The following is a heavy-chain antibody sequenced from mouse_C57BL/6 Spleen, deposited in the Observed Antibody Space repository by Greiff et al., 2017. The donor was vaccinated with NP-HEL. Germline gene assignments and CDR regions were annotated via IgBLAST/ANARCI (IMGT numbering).Heavy chain of an antibody. V-gene: IGHV1-80*01. J-gene: IGHJ4*01. CDR2: IYPGDGDT. Sequence: QVQLQQSGAELVKPGASVKISCKASGYAFSSYWMNWVKQRPGKGLEWIGQIYPGDGDTNYNGKFKGKATLTADKSSSTAYMQLSSLTSEDSAVYFCAPVYDEDAMDYWGQGTSVTVSS. CDR3: APVYDEDAMDY. D-gene: IGHD2-12*01. CDR1: GYAFSSYW.